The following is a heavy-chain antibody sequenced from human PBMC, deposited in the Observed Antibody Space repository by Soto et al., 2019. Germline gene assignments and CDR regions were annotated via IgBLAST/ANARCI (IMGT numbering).Heavy chain of an antibody. J-gene: IGHJ6*02. CDR3: AWFGELLCNQGGFGMDV. D-gene: IGHD3-10*01. V-gene: IGHV1-46*01. CDR2: INPSGGST. Sequence: QVQLVQSGAEVKKPGASVKVSCKASGYPFTSYYMHWVRQAPGQGLEWMGIINPSGGSTRYEQKFQGGVTMTGDTSTSTVYMELSSLRSEDTAGYYCAWFGELLCNQGGFGMDVWGQGTTVTVSS. CDR1: GYPFTSYY.